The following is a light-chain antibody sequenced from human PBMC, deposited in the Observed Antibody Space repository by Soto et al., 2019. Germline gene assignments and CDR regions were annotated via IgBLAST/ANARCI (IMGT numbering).Light chain of an antibody. Sequence: DIQMTQSPSTMSASVGDRVTITCRASQSISSWLAWYQQKPGKAPKLLIYKASTLESGVPSRFSGSGSGTEFTLTISSLQPDDFANYYCQQYKSYLYTFGQGTKLEIK. CDR3: QQYKSYLYT. CDR1: QSISSW. CDR2: KAS. V-gene: IGKV1-5*03. J-gene: IGKJ2*01.